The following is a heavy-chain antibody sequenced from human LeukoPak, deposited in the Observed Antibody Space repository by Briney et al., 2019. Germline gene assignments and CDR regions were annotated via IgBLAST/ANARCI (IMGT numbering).Heavy chain of an antibody. J-gene: IGHJ6*03. CDR3: ARVKSSVVPASMDV. D-gene: IGHD2-2*01. CDR2: ISSSGSTI. CDR1: GFTFSDYY. V-gene: IGHV3-11*04. Sequence: GGSLRLSCAASGFTFSDYYMSWIRQAPGKGLEWVSYISSSGSTIYYADSVKGRFTISRDNAKNSLYLQMNSLRAEDTAVYYCARVKSSVVPASMDVWGKGTTVTVSS.